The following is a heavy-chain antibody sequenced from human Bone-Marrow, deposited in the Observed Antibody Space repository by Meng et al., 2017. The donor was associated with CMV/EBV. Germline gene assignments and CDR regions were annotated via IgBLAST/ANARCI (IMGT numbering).Heavy chain of an antibody. D-gene: IGHD3-22*01. CDR2: IRNKAYGGTT. Sequence: GESLKISCTASGFIFSDYYMSWVRQAPGKGLEWVGFIRNKAYGGTTEYAASVKGRFTISRDDSKSIAYLQMNSLKTEDTAVYYCTREDYDSSGYPLWGQGTLVTVSS. CDR1: GFIFSDYY. J-gene: IGHJ4*02. V-gene: IGHV3-49*04. CDR3: TREDYDSSGYPL.